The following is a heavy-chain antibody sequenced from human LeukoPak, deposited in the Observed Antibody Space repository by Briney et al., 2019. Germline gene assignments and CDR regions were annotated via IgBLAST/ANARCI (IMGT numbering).Heavy chain of an antibody. Sequence: PSETLSLTCAVYGGSFSGYYWSWIRQPPGKGLEWIGEINHSGSTNYNPSLKSRVTISVDTSKNQFSLKLSSVTAADTAVYYCARDPRAWKLLNYYYYYGMDVWGQGTTDTVSS. J-gene: IGHJ6*02. V-gene: IGHV4-34*01. CDR2: INHSGST. D-gene: IGHD1-26*01. CDR1: GGSFSGYY. CDR3: ARDPRAWKLLNYYYYYGMDV.